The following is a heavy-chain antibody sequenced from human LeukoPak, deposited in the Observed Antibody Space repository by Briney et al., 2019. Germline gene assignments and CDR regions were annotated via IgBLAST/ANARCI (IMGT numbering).Heavy chain of an antibody. Sequence: PSETLSLTCTVSGGSISSYYWSWIRQPPGKGLEWIGYIYYSGTTKYNPSLKSRVTISVDTSKKQFSLKLSSVTAADTAVYYCAKDQGYYGSGTNYAFDIWGQGTMVTVSS. CDR2: IYYSGTT. CDR3: AKDQGYYGSGTNYAFDI. CDR1: GGSISSYY. J-gene: IGHJ3*02. V-gene: IGHV4-59*01. D-gene: IGHD3-10*01.